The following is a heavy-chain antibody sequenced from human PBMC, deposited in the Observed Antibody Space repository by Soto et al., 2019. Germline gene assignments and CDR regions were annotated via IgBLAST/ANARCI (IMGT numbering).Heavy chain of an antibody. J-gene: IGHJ4*02. CDR3: ARDPTGYYDSSGYLD. D-gene: IGHD3-22*01. CDR1: GFTFSSYS. CDR2: ISSSSSYI. V-gene: IGHV3-21*01. Sequence: EVQLVESGGGLVKPGGSLRLSCAASGFTFSSYSMNWVRQAPGKGLEWVSSISSSSSYIYYADSVKGRFTISRDNAKKLLYLQMNSLRAEDTAVYYCARDPTGYYDSSGYLDWGQGTLVTVSS.